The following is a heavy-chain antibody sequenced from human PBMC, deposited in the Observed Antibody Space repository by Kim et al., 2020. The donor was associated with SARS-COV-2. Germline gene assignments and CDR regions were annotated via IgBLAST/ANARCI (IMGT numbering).Heavy chain of an antibody. Sequence: GGSLRLSCAASGFNFNNYWMTWVRQVPGEGLEWVANMDQDGSVTYYVDSVKGRFTIYRDNAKSSLFLQMNRLTVEDTATYYCVRGDRDSGDYWGQGAPVTVSS. D-gene: IGHD3-10*01. J-gene: IGHJ4*02. CDR2: MDQDGSVT. V-gene: IGHV3-7*03. CDR1: GFNFNNYW. CDR3: VRGDRDSGDY.